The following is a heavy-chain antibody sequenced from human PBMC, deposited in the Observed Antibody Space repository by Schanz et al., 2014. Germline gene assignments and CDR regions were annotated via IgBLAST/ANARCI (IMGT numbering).Heavy chain of an antibody. J-gene: IGHJ4*02. CDR2: MNQDGSVK. Sequence: EVQLVESGGGLVKPGGSLRLSCAASGFTFSSYSMNWVRQAPGKGLEWVANMNQDGSVKNYVDSVKGRFTISRDNSENTLYLQMISLRAEDTAVYYCAKLDGYAYGSMGQEYFDYWGQGTLVAVSS. V-gene: IGHV3-7*01. D-gene: IGHD5-18*01. CDR1: GFTFSSYS. CDR3: AKLDGYAYGSMGQEYFDY.